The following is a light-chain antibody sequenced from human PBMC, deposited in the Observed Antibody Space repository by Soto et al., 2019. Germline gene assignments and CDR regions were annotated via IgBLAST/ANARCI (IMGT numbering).Light chain of an antibody. Sequence: QSVLTQPPSVTAAPRQRVTISCSGSSSSLGKNAVNWYQQVPGKAPKLLIHFDDRVASGVSDRFSGSKSGTSASLAISALQSEDEADYYCASRDDDLNGPLFGGVTKLTVL. V-gene: IGLV1-36*01. CDR2: FDD. CDR3: ASRDDDLNGPL. J-gene: IGLJ3*02. CDR1: SSSLGKNA.